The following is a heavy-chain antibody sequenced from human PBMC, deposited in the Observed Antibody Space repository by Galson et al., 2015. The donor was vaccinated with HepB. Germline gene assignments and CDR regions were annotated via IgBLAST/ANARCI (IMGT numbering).Heavy chain of an antibody. CDR3: ARDQSIGVAAPYYYYYMDV. J-gene: IGHJ6*03. CDR2: IWYDGSKK. Sequence: SLRLSCAASAFTFSNFGMNWVRQAPGKGLEWVAFIWYDGSKKFYADSVKGRFTISRDNSNNTLYLQMSSLKAEDTAVYYCARDQSIGVAAPYYYYYMDVWGKGTTVTVSS. D-gene: IGHD6-13*01. CDR1: AFTFSNFG. V-gene: IGHV3-33*01.